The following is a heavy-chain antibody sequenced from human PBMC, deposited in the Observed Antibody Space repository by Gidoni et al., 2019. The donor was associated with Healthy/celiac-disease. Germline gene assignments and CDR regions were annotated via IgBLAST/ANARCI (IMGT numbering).Heavy chain of an antibody. D-gene: IGHD3-22*01. CDR1: GFTFSSYG. CDR3: ATSSGYYPFDY. CDR2: ISYDGSNK. Sequence: QVQLVESGGGVVQPGRSLRLSCAASGFTFSSYGMHWVRQAPGKGLEWVAVISYDGSNKYYADSVKGRFTISRDNSKNTLYLQMNSLRAEDTAVYYCATSSGYYPFDYWGQGTLVTVSS. V-gene: IGHV3-30*03. J-gene: IGHJ4*02.